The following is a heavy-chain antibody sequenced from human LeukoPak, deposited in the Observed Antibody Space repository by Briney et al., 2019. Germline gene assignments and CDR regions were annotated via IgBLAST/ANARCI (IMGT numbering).Heavy chain of an antibody. V-gene: IGHV3-48*03. CDR1: GFTFSSYE. CDR2: ISSSGSTI. J-gene: IGHJ6*03. Sequence: GGSLRLSWAASGFTFSSYEMNWVRQAPGKGLEWVSYISSSGSTIYYADSVKGRFTISRDNAKNSLYLQMNSLRAEDTAVYYCARSSSWENYYYYYMDVWGKGTTVTISS. CDR3: ARSSSWENYYYYYMDV. D-gene: IGHD6-13*01.